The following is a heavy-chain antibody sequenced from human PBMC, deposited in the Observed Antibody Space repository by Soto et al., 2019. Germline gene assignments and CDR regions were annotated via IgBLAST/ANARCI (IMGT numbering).Heavy chain of an antibody. CDR2: ISYDGSNK. Sequence: QVQLVESGGGVVQPGRSLRLSCAASGFTFSSYGMHWVRQAPGKGLEWVAVISYDGSNKYYADSVKGRFTTSRYNSKNTLYLQMNSLRAEDTAVYYCAKDVVVGATTGLGDYYYYYGMDVWGEGTTVTVSS. CDR3: AKDVVVGATTGLGDYYYYYGMDV. D-gene: IGHD1-26*01. V-gene: IGHV3-30*18. CDR1: GFTFSSYG. J-gene: IGHJ6*04.